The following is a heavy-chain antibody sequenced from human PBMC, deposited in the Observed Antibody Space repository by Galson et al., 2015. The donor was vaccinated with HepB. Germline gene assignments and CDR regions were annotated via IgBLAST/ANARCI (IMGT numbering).Heavy chain of an antibody. CDR1: GFTFDDYA. V-gene: IGHV3-9*01. Sequence: SLRLSCAASGFTFDDYAMHWVRQAPGKGLEWVSGISWNSGSIGYADSVKGRFTISRDNAKNSLYLQMNSLRAEDTAVYYCAKDSPRSSYSPAYYFDYWGQGTLVTVSS. CDR3: AKDSPRSSYSPAYYFDY. J-gene: IGHJ4*02. CDR2: ISWNSGSI. D-gene: IGHD4-11*01.